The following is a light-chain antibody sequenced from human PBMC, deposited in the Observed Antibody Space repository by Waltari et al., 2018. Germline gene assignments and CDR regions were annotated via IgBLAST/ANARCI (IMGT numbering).Light chain of an antibody. CDR3: SSYAGSNNYV. CDR2: EVT. V-gene: IGLV2-8*01. Sequence: TSSDVGAYNYVSGYQHHPGKAPKLMIYEVTKRPSGVPDRFSGSKSGNTASLTVSGLQAEDEADYYCSSYAGSNNYVFGTGTKVTVL. CDR1: SSDVGAYNY. J-gene: IGLJ1*01.